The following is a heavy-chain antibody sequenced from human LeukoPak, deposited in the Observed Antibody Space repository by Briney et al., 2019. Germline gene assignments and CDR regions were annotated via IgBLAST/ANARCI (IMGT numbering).Heavy chain of an antibody. CDR3: ARGDVLLWFGELSRRPNFDY. CDR2: ISCNGSNT. V-gene: IGHV3-30-3*01. CDR1: GFTFSSYA. D-gene: IGHD3-10*01. J-gene: IGHJ4*02. Sequence: GGSLRLSCAASGFTFSSYAMHWVRQAPGKGLEWVAAISCNGSNTYYADSVKGRFTISRDNSKNTLYLQMNSLRAEDTAVYYCARGDVLLWFGELSRRPNFDYWGQGTLVTVSS.